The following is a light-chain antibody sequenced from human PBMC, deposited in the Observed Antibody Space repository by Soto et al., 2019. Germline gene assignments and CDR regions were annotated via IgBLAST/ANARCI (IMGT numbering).Light chain of an antibody. CDR3: CSYAGSFTGV. Sequence: QSVLTQPRSVSGSPGQSVTISCTGTTGDVGAYNFVSWYQLYPGKAPKLMIYDADKRPSGVPDRFSASKSGNTASLTISGLQAEDEADYHCCSYAGSFTGVFGGGTKLTVL. J-gene: IGLJ3*02. V-gene: IGLV2-11*01. CDR2: DAD. CDR1: TGDVGAYNF.